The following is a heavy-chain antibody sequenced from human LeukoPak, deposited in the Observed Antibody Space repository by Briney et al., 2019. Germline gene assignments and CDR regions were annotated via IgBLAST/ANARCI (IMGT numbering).Heavy chain of an antibody. Sequence: GGSLRLSCVASGFNFSSYEMNWARQAPGKGLEWVSYISRSGSTIYYADSVKGRFTISRDNAKNSLYLQMNSLRAEDTAVYYCARVVEMATITDAFDIWGQGTMVTVSS. CDR2: ISRSGSTI. CDR1: GFNFSSYE. CDR3: ARVVEMATITDAFDI. V-gene: IGHV3-48*03. J-gene: IGHJ3*02. D-gene: IGHD5-24*01.